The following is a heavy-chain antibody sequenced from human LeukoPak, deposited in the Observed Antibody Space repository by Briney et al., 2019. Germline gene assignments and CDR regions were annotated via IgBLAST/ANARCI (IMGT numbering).Heavy chain of an antibody. CDR2: VSWNSGYI. Sequence: PGGSLRLSCAASGFSFDDYGMHWVRQVPGKGLEWVAGVSWNSGYIGHADSVKGRFTISRDNAKNSLYLQMNSLGPDDTALYYCTKDVGGSYFSFPGGFFDYWGQGTLVTVSS. V-gene: IGHV3-9*01. D-gene: IGHD1-26*01. CDR3: TKDVGGSYFSFPGGFFDY. CDR1: GFSFDDYG. J-gene: IGHJ4*02.